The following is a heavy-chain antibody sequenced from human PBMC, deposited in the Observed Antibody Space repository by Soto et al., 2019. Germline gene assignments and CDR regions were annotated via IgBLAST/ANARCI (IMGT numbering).Heavy chain of an antibody. Sequence: QVRLEESGPGLVKPSETLSLICSVSGGSVNNADYFWSWIRHHPENGLECIGYIYYSGSTRYNPSFKNRATLSIDTSKNHFSLRLNSVTVAATAVYFCARDADYGGSRGGMDVWGRGTTVTVSS. CDR2: IYYSGST. CDR1: GGSVNNADYF. CDR3: ARDADYGGSRGGMDV. D-gene: IGHD4-17*01. V-gene: IGHV4-31*03. J-gene: IGHJ6*02.